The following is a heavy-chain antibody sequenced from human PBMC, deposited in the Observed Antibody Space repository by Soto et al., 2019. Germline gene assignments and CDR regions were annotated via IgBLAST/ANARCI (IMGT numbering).Heavy chain of an antibody. CDR1: GYTFTGYY. D-gene: IGHD3-22*01. J-gene: IGHJ4*02. V-gene: IGHV1-2*04. CDR2: INPNSGGT. CDR3: ARAWYYTYYYDSSGQRPYYFDY. Sequence: QVQLVQSGAEVKKPGASVKVSCKASGYTFTGYYMHWVRQAPGQGLEWMGWINPNSGGTNYAQKFQGWVTMTRDTSISTAYMELSRLRSDDTAVYYCARAWYYTYYYDSSGQRPYYFDYWGQGTLVTVSS.